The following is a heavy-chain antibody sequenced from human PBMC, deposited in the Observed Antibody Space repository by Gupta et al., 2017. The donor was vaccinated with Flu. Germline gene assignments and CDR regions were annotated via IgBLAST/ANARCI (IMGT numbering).Heavy chain of an antibody. V-gene: IGHV4-59*01. CDR3: ARGPDSGYDGFDY. CDR2: IYYSGTT. CDR1: GGSLSSDY. D-gene: IGHD5-12*01. Sequence: QVQLQESGPGLVKPSETLSLICSVSGGSLSSDYWSWIRQPPGKGLEWIGYIYYSGTTHYNSSLKSRVTISVDRSKNQFSLNLRSVTAADTAVYYCARGPDSGYDGFDYWGQGTLVTVSS. J-gene: IGHJ4*02.